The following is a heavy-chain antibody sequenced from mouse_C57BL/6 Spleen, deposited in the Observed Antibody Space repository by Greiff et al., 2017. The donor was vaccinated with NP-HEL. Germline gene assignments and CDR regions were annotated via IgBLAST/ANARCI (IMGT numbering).Heavy chain of an antibody. D-gene: IGHD4-1*01. J-gene: IGHJ2*01. V-gene: IGHV1-69*01. Sequence: QVQLQQSGAELVMPGASVKLSSKASGYTFTSYWMHWVKQRPGQGLEWIGEIDPSDSYTNYNQKFKGKSTLTVDKSSSTAYMQLSSLTSEDSAVYYCARRELAYFDYWGQGTTLTVSS. CDR2: IDPSDSYT. CDR1: GYTFTSYW. CDR3: ARRELAYFDY.